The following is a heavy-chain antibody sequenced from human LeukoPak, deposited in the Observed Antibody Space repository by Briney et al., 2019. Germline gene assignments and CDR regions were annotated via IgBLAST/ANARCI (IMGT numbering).Heavy chain of an antibody. CDR3: ARYSDYYDSSGYPHLDY. Sequence: SQTLSLTCTVSGGSISSGDYYWSWIRQPPGKGLEWIGYIYYSGSTYYNPSLKSRVTISLDTSRNQFSLKLSSVTAADTAVYYCARYSDYYDSSGYPHLDYWGQGTLVTVSS. CDR2: IYYSGST. CDR1: GGSISSGDYY. V-gene: IGHV4-30-4*08. D-gene: IGHD3-22*01. J-gene: IGHJ4*02.